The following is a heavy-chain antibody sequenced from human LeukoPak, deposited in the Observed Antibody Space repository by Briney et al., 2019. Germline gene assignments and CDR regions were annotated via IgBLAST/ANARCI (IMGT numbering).Heavy chain of an antibody. Sequence: PGGSLRLSCAASGFTFSSYAMNWVRQAPGKGLEWVSAISGSGGSTYYADSVKGRLTISRDNSKNTLYLQMNSLRAEDTAVYYCAKDTDIVVVPAAMGSYFDYWGQGTLVTVSS. V-gene: IGHV3-23*01. CDR1: GFTFSSYA. CDR3: AKDTDIVVVPAAMGSYFDY. CDR2: ISGSGGST. D-gene: IGHD2-2*01. J-gene: IGHJ4*02.